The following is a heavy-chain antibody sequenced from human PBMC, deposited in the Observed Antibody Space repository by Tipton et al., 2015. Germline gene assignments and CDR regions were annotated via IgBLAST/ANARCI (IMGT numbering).Heavy chain of an antibody. CDR3: ARGIMPEWEPFGGMDV. Sequence: RSLRLSCAASGFGFGTYAMNWVRQTPGKGLHWVAVISYDGSNKYFADSVKGRFTISRDNSKKTLYLQMSSLRTEGTAVYYCARGIMPEWEPFGGMDVWGQGTTVTVSS. CDR1: GFGFGTYA. J-gene: IGHJ6*02. D-gene: IGHD1-26*01. CDR2: ISYDGSNK. V-gene: IGHV3-30*03.